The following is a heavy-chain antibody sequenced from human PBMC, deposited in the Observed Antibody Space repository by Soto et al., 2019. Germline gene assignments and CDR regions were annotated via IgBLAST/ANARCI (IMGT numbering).Heavy chain of an antibody. D-gene: IGHD2-8*01. J-gene: IGHJ4*02. Sequence: PGGSLRLSCAASGFTFSSYSMNWVRQAPGKGLEWVSSISSSSSYIYYADSVKGRFTISRDNAKNSLYLQMNSLRAEDTAVYYCASAHRYCTNGVCGPQNYWGQGTLVTVSS. CDR3: ASAHRYCTNGVCGPQNY. CDR1: GFTFSSYS. V-gene: IGHV3-21*01. CDR2: ISSSSSYI.